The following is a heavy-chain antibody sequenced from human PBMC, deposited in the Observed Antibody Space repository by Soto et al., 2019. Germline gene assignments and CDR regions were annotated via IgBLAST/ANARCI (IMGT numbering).Heavy chain of an antibody. Sequence: SETLSLTCTVSGGSISSGGYYWSWIRQPPGKGLEWIGHIHYSGSTYYIPSLKSRITISIDTSKNQVSLKLSSVTAADTAVYYCARDQAYSSSSQLDYWGHGTLVTVSS. J-gene: IGHJ4*01. CDR3: ARDQAYSSSSQLDY. CDR2: IHYSGST. V-gene: IGHV4-30-4*01. CDR1: GGSISSGGYY. D-gene: IGHD6-6*01.